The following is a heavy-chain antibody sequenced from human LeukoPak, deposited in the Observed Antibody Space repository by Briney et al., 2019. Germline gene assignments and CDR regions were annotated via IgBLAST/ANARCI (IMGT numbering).Heavy chain of an antibody. D-gene: IGHD4-17*01. CDR2: IYFSGNT. Sequence: SETLSLTCTVSGGSISTTNYYWGWIRQPPGKGLEWIGSIYFSGNTYYNPSLESRVTISVDTSKNQFSLKLSSMTAADTAVYYRARETTVTLPYYYYYMDVWDKGTTVTVSS. CDR3: ARETTVTLPYYYYYMDV. V-gene: IGHV4-39*07. J-gene: IGHJ6*03. CDR1: GGSISTTNYY.